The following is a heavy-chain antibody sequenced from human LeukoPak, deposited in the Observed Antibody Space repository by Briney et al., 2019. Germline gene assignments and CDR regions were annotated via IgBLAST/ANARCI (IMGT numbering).Heavy chain of an antibody. CDR3: KRGTHETAAAFD. CDR2: FIASGTT. J-gene: IGHJ4*02. V-gene: IGHV4-4*07. Sequence: PSETLSLTCTVSVASISPYRWSGVRQPAGKVREGIGRFIASGTTNHDPSLRSQATMSVDTYNSQFSLGLTSVTAADAAIYYCKRGTHETAAAFDWGRGTLVTVSS. D-gene: IGHD3-16*01. CDR1: VASISPYR.